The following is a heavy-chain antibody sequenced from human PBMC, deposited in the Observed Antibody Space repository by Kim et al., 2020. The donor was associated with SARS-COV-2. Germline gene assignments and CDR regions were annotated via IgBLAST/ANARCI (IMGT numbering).Heavy chain of an antibody. Sequence: GGSPRLSCAASGFTFSSYAMSWVRQAPGKGLEWVSAIIGSGGSTYYADSVKGRFTISRDNSKNTLYLQMNSLRAEDTAVYYCAKGKGIVAAFDIWGQGPMVTVSS. CDR3: AKGKGIVAAFDI. V-gene: IGHV3-23*01. CDR2: IIGSGGST. J-gene: IGHJ3*02. D-gene: IGHD2-15*01. CDR1: GFTFSSYA.